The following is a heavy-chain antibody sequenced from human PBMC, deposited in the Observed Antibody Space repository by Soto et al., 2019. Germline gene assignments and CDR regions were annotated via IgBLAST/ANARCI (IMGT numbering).Heavy chain of an antibody. CDR2: IYYNGNT. V-gene: IGHV4-39*01. Sequence: QLQLQESGPGLVKPSETLSLTCTVSGGSISRSPYYWAWIRQPPGKGLQWIGNIYYNGNTFYNPSLKRRVPISIDTSKSQFSLGLSSVTASDTAVYYCARHGPLTNNWNQLNYWGQGTLVTVSS. D-gene: IGHD1-1*01. CDR1: GGSISRSPYY. J-gene: IGHJ4*02. CDR3: ARHGPLTNNWNQLNY.